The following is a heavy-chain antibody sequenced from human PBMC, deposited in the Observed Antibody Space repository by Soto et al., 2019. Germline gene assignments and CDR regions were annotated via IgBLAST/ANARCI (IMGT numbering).Heavy chain of an antibody. CDR3: ARAQAIAAAADGDYYYYYGMDV. V-gene: IGHV1-69*06. CDR2: IIPIFGTA. Sequence: SVKVSCKASGGTFRSYAISWVRRAPGQGLEWMGGIIPIFGTANYAQKFQGRVTITADKSTSTAYMELSSLRSEDTAVYYCARAQAIAAAADGDYYYYYGMDVWGQGTTVTVSS. D-gene: IGHD6-13*01. CDR1: GGTFRSYA. J-gene: IGHJ6*02.